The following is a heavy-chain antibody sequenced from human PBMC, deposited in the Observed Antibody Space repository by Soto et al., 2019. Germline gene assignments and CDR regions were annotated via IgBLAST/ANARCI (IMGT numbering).Heavy chain of an antibody. CDR2: IYHSGST. CDR3: ARVPVTIGYGMDV. J-gene: IGHJ6*02. D-gene: IGHD4-17*01. V-gene: IGHV4-30-2*01. Sequence: QLQLQESGSGLVKPSQTLSLTCAVSGGSISSDSYSWSWIRQPPGKGLEWIGYIYHSGSTDYNPSLKRRATISVDKSRNQFSLKLSSVPAADTAVYYCARVPVTIGYGMDVWGQGTTVTVSS. CDR1: GGSISSDSYS.